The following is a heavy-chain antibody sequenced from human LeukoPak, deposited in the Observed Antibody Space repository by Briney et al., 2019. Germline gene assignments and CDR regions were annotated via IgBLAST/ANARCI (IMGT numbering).Heavy chain of an antibody. CDR2: ISWNSGSI. D-gene: IGHD3-22*01. V-gene: IGHV3-9*01. CDR3: AKVSTYYSYYFDY. CDR1: GFTFNDYA. J-gene: IGHJ4*02. Sequence: PGGSLRLSCAASGFTFNDYAMHWVRQAPGKGLEWVSGISWNSGSIGYADSVKGRFTISRDNAKNSLYMQMNSLRPEDTALYYCAKVSTYYSYYFDYWGQGTLVTVSS.